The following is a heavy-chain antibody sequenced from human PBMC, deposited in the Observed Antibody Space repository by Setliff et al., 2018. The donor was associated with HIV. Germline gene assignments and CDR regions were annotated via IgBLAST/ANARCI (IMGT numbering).Heavy chain of an antibody. CDR1: GFSFSNYA. V-gene: IGHV3-23*01. J-gene: IGHJ4*02. D-gene: IGHD1-26*01. Sequence: PGGSLRLSCAASGFSFSNYAMTWVRQAPGKGLEWVSTINSAERTFYAKSVKGRFTISRDNSKSTLYLQMNSLRAEDTAIYYCAKVPVGATLYFDYWGQGTLVTVSS. CDR3: AKVPVGATLYFDY. CDR2: INSAERT.